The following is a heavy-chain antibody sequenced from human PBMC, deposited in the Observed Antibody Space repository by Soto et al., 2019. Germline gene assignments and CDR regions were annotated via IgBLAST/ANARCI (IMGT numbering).Heavy chain of an antibody. CDR3: ARGPVYRDY. CDR1: GGSFSGYY. J-gene: IGHJ4*02. D-gene: IGHD3-9*01. CDR2: INHSGST. Sequence: SETLSLTCAVYGGSFSGYYWSWIRQPPGKGLEWIGEINHSGSTNYNPSLKSRVTISVDTSKNQFSLKLSSVTAADTAVYYCARGPVYRDYWGQGTLVTVSS. V-gene: IGHV4-34*01.